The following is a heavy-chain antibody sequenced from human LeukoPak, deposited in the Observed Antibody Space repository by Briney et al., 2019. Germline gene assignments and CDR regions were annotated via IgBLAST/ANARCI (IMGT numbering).Heavy chain of an antibody. J-gene: IGHJ4*02. CDR3: ARSAAYYYDSSGYYFPQPVDY. Sequence: SETLSLTCAVYGGSFSGYYWSWIRQPPGKGLEWIGEINHSGSTNYNPSLKSRVTISVDTSKNQFSLKLSSVTAADTAVYYCARSAAYYYDSSGYYFPQPVDYWGQGTLVTVSS. CDR2: INHSGST. V-gene: IGHV4-34*01. D-gene: IGHD3-22*01. CDR1: GGSFSGYY.